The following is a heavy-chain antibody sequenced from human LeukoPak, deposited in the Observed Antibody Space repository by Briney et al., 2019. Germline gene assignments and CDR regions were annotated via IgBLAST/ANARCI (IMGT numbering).Heavy chain of an antibody. CDR1: GFTFSSYG. Sequence: GRSLRPSCAASGFTFSSYGMHWVRQAPGKGLEWVAVISYDGSNKYYADSVKGRFTISRDNSKNTLYLQMNSLRAEDTAVYYCATSRDIFYGMDVWAKGPRSPSP. D-gene: IGHD3-3*02. V-gene: IGHV3-30*03. CDR2: ISYDGSNK. CDR3: ATSRDIFYGMDV. J-gene: IGHJ6*02.